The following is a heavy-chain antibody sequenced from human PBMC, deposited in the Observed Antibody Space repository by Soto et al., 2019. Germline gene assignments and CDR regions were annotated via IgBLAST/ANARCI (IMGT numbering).Heavy chain of an antibody. D-gene: IGHD2-2*01. V-gene: IGHV3-7*05. Sequence: GGSLRLSCAASGFTFSSYWMSWVRQAPGKGLEWVANIKQDGSEKCYVDSVKGRFTISRDNAKNSLYLQMNSLRAEDTAVYYCARSIDRIVVVPAASDYWGQGTLVTVSS. CDR2: IKQDGSEK. J-gene: IGHJ4*02. CDR1: GFTFSSYW. CDR3: ARSIDRIVVVPAASDY.